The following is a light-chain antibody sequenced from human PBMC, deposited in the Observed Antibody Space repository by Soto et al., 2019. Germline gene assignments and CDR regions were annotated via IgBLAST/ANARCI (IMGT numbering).Light chain of an antibody. CDR3: QSYHSGNYA. CDR2: EDK. J-gene: IGLJ1*01. Sequence: NFMLTQPHSVSESPGKTVTISCTRSSGSIATNYVQWYQQRPGSAPTTVIYEDKLRPSGVPDRFSGSIDSSSNSASLTISGLTTEDEADYYCQSYHSGNYAFGTGTKVTVL. V-gene: IGLV6-57*04. CDR1: SGSIATNY.